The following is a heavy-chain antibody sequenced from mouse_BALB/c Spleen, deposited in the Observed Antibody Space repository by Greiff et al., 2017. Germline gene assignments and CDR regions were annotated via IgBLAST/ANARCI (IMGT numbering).Heavy chain of an antibody. CDR3: SRFYYGSNSWAMDY. CDR2: ISYSGST. Sequence: EVQLMESGPSLVKPSQTLSLTCSVTGDSITSGYWNWIRKFPGNKLEYMGYISYSGSTYYNPSRKSRISITRDTSKNQYYLQLNSVTTEDTATYYCSRFYYGSNSWAMDYWGQGTSVTVSS. D-gene: IGHD1-1*01. CDR1: GDSITSGY. V-gene: IGHV3-8*02. J-gene: IGHJ4*01.